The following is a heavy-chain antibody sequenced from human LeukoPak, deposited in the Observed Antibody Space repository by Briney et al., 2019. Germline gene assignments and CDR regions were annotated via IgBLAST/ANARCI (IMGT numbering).Heavy chain of an antibody. D-gene: IGHD3-9*01. CDR1: GFTFSSYS. V-gene: IGHV3-21*01. CDR2: ISSSSSYI. Sequence: GGSLRLSCAASGFTFSSYSMNWVRQAPGKGLEWVSSISSSSSYIYYADSVKGRFTISRDNAKNSLYLQVNSQRAEDTAVYYCAGPTDPLRYFDWRTTPTYAFDIWGQGTMVTVRS. J-gene: IGHJ3*02. CDR3: AGPTDPLRYFDWRTTPTYAFDI.